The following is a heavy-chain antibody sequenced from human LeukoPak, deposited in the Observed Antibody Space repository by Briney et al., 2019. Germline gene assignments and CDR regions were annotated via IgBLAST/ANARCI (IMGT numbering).Heavy chain of an antibody. CDR3: ARNNGMDV. CDR1: GFTLSNHW. J-gene: IGHJ6*02. Sequence: GGSLRLSCAASGFTLSNHWMTWVRQVPGRGPEWVANVNRDGSETYYLDSVKGRFTISKDNAKHSLYLQMNSLRAEDTALYHCARNNGMDVWGQGTTVIVSS. V-gene: IGHV3-7*03. CDR2: VNRDGSET.